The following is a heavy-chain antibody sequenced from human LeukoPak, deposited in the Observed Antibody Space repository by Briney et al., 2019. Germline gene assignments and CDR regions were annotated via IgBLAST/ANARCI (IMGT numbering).Heavy chain of an antibody. CDR1: GGTFSSYT. CDR3: ARSPRPDYDFWSGYYNPLDY. J-gene: IGHJ4*02. CDR2: IIPILGIA. V-gene: IGHV1-69*02. D-gene: IGHD3-3*01. Sequence: SVKVSXKASGGTFSSYTISWVRQAPGQGLEWMGRIIPILGIANYAQKFQGRVTITADKSTSTAYMELSSLRSEDTAVYYCARSPRPDYDFWSGYYNPLDYWGQGTLVTVSS.